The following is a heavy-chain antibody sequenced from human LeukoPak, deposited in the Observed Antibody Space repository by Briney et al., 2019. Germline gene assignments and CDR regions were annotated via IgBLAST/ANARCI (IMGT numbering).Heavy chain of an antibody. CDR1: GYTFTSYG. CDR3: ARDTQNYDYVWGSYRHVWAFDY. V-gene: IGHV1-18*01. CDR2: ISAYNGNT. J-gene: IGHJ4*02. Sequence: ASVKVSCKASGYTFTSYGISWVRQAPGQGLEWMGWISAYNGNTNYAQKLQGRVTMTTDTSTSTAYMELRSLRSDDAAVYCCARDTQNYDYVWGSYRHVWAFDYWGQGTLVTVSS. D-gene: IGHD3-16*02.